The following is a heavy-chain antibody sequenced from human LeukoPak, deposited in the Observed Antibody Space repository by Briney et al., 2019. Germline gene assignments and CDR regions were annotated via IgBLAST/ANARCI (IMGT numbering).Heavy chain of an antibody. J-gene: IGHJ3*02. Sequence: PGGSLRLPCAASGFTFSSYAMNWVRQAPGKGLEWVSGISISGDTTHYADSVKGRFTISRDNSRNTLYLQMHSLRAEDTALYYCAKKCSSTCYALDIWGQGTMVTVSS. D-gene: IGHD6-13*01. CDR3: AKKCSSTCYALDI. V-gene: IGHV3-23*01. CDR2: ISISGDTT. CDR1: GFTFSSYA.